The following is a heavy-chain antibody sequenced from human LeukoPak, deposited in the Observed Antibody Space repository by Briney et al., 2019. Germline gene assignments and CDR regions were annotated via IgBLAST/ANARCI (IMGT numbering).Heavy chain of an antibody. J-gene: IGHJ4*02. CDR2: ISAYNGNT. Sequence: ASVKVSCKASGYIFTSYGISWVRQAPGLGLEWMGWISAYNGNTNHAQNFQGRVTVTTETSTSTAYMELRSLRSDDTAVYYCARDRGTYYDFWSGYHYWGQGTLVTVSS. CDR1: GYIFTSYG. D-gene: IGHD3-3*01. V-gene: IGHV1-18*01. CDR3: ARDRGTYYDFWSGYHY.